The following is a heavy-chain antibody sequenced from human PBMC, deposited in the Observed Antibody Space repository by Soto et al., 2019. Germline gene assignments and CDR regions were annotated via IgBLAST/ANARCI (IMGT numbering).Heavy chain of an antibody. Sequence: SETLSLTCXVYGGSFSGYYWSWIRQPPGKGLEWIGEINHSGSTNYNPSLKSRVTISVDTSKNQFSLKLSSVTAADTAVYYCARVTKYDFWSGYSSYYYGMDVWGQGTTVTVSS. CDR1: GGSFSGYY. CDR2: INHSGST. D-gene: IGHD3-3*01. CDR3: ARVTKYDFWSGYSSYYYGMDV. V-gene: IGHV4-34*01. J-gene: IGHJ6*02.